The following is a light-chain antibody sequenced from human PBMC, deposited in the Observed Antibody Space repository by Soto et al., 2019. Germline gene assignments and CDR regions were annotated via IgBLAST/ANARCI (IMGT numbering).Light chain of an antibody. Sequence: QSALTQPSSASGSPGQSVTISCTGTSSDIGGYNYVSWYQQHPGKAPKLMIFEVSARPSGVPDRFSGSKSGNTASLTVSGLQAEDEADYYCTSYAGSNVFVFGTGTKLTVL. CDR1: SSDIGGYNY. J-gene: IGLJ1*01. CDR3: TSYAGSNVFV. CDR2: EVS. V-gene: IGLV2-8*01.